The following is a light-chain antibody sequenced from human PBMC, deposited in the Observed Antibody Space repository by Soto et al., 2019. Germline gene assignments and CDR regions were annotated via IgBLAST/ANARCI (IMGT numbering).Light chain of an antibody. Sequence: QSVLTQPPAASGSPGQSVTISWTGTSGDVGGYDYVSWYQQHPGKAPKLMIYEVSVRPSGVPDRFSGSKTGNTASLTVSGLQAEDEAEYYCSPFAGPHNFLFGTGPHVT. CDR3: SPFAGPHNFL. CDR2: EVS. CDR1: SGDVGGYDY. V-gene: IGLV2-8*01. J-gene: IGLJ1*01.